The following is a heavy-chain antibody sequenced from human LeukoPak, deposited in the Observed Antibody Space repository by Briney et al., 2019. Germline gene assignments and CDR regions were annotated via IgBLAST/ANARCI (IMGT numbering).Heavy chain of an antibody. D-gene: IGHD4-11*01. CDR2: IKQGGSEI. CDR1: GFTFSRFW. Sequence: GGSLGLSCSASGFTFSRFWMSWVRQAPGKGLEYVALIKQGGSEIYHMDSVKGRFTISRDDATNSLYLQMNSLRVEDTALYYCARDRESESDSEGDYWGQGTLVTVSS. J-gene: IGHJ4*02. V-gene: IGHV3-7*01. CDR3: ARDRESESDSEGDY.